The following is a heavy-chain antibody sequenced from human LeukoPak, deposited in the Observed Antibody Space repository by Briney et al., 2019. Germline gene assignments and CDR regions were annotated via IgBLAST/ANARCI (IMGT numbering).Heavy chain of an antibody. J-gene: IGHJ4*02. CDR2: IGTTGDT. V-gene: IGHV3-13*01. D-gene: IGHD3-22*01. CDR3: ARGNYYDSSGYEDY. Sequence: PGGSLRLSCAASGFTFTTYDVHWVRQATGKGLEWVSAIGTTGDTYYPGSVKGRFTISRENAKNSLYLQMNSLRAEDTAVYYCARGNYYDSSGYEDYWGQGTLVTVSS. CDR1: GFTFTTYD.